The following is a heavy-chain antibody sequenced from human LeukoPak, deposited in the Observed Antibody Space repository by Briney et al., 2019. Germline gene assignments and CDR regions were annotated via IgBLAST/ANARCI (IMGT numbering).Heavy chain of an antibody. Sequence: SETLSLTCTVSGDSISSGNYYWTWIRQPAGKGLEWIGRIYTSGNTNYNPSLKSQVTISMDTSKNQFSLNLNSVTAADTAVYYCARAEGSSTSFLFDYWGQGTLVTVSS. CDR3: ARAEGSSTSFLFDY. J-gene: IGHJ4*02. V-gene: IGHV4-61*02. CDR2: IYTSGNT. CDR1: GDSISSGNYY. D-gene: IGHD2-2*01.